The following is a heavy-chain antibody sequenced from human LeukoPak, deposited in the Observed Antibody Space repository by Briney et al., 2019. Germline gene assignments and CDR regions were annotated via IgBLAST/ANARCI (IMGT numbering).Heavy chain of an antibody. D-gene: IGHD1-26*01. J-gene: IGHJ5*02. CDR1: GGSFSGYY. V-gene: IGHV4-34*01. CDR3: ARARDTTSGSNWFDP. CDR2: INHSGST. Sequence: SETLSLTCAVYGGSFSGYYWSWIRQPPGKGLEWIGEINHSGSTNYNPSLKIRVPISVDTSKNQFSLKLSSVTAADTAVYYCARARDTTSGSNWFDPWGQGTLVTVSS.